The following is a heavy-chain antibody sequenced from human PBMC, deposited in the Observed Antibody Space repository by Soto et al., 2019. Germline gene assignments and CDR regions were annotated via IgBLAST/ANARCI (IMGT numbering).Heavy chain of an antibody. J-gene: IGHJ5*02. CDR3: VRDGTKTLRDWFDP. V-gene: IGHV4-4*07. CDR2: IYATGTT. D-gene: IGHD1-1*01. Sequence: SETLYLPFTFSGSSISCFYWSWIRKSAGKGLEWIGRIYATGTTDYNPSLKSRVMMSVDTSKKQFSLKLRSVTAADTAVYYCVRDGTKTLRDWFDPWGQGISVTVSS. CDR1: GSSISCFY.